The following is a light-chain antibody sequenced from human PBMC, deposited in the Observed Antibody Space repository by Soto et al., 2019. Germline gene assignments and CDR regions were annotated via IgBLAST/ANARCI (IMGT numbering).Light chain of an antibody. V-gene: IGKV3-20*01. Sequence: EIVLTQSPGTLSLSPGERATLSCRASQSVSSNYLAWYQQKPGQAPRLLMYVVSSRATGIPDRFSGSGSGTDFTITISRLEPEDFAVYYCLQYGSSPWTFGQGTKVEIK. CDR3: LQYGSSPWT. J-gene: IGKJ1*01. CDR2: VVS. CDR1: QSVSSNY.